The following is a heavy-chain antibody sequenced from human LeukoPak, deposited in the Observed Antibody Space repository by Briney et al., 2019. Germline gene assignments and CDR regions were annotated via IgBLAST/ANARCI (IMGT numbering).Heavy chain of an antibody. J-gene: IGHJ4*02. CDR1: GYTFTSYD. CDR3: ARGRKSGRPFDY. CDR2: INPNSGNT. V-gene: IGHV1-8*02. D-gene: IGHD3-3*01. Sequence: ASVKVSCKASGYTFTSYDINWVRQATGQGLEWMGWINPNSGNTSYAQKFQGRVTMTRDTSISTAYMELSSLRSEDTAVYYCARGRKSGRPFDYCGQGKVVTVSS.